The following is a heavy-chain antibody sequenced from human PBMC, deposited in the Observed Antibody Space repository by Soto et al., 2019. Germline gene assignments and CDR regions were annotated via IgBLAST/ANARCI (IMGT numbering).Heavy chain of an antibody. Sequence: QVQLVESGGGVVQPGRSLRLSCAASGFTFSSYGMHWVRQAPGKGLEWVAVISYDGSNKYYADSVKGRFTISRDNSKNTLYLQMNSLGAEDTAVYYCAKEGGCYGSGSYSVGENYYGMDVWGQGTTVTVSS. CDR3: AKEGGCYGSGSYSVGENYYGMDV. CDR1: GFTFSSYG. D-gene: IGHD3-10*01. CDR2: ISYDGSNK. V-gene: IGHV3-30*18. J-gene: IGHJ6*02.